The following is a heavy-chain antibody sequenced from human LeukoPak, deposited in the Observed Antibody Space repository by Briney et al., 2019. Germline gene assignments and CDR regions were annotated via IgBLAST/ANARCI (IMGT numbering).Heavy chain of an antibody. CDR3: ARDNGYFSVDY. CDR1: GFTFSSYW. CDR2: IKQDESEK. V-gene: IGHV3-7*01. Sequence: PGGSLRLSCAASGFTFSSYWMTWARQAPGRGLEWVANIKQDESEKYYGDSVRGRFTISRDNAQNSLYLQMNSLRAEDTAVYYCARDNGYFSVDYWGQGTLVTASS. J-gene: IGHJ4*02. D-gene: IGHD3-22*01.